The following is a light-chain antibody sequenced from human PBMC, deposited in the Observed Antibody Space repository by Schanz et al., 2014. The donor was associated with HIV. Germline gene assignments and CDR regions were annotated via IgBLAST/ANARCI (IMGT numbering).Light chain of an antibody. V-gene: IGLV1-44*01. CDR3: AAWDDSLKGVI. J-gene: IGLJ2*01. CDR2: NNN. CDR1: SSNIGSNT. Sequence: QSVLTQPPSASGTPGQRVTISCSGSSSNIGSNTVNWYQQLPGTAPKVLIYNNNQRPSGVPVRFSGSKSGTSASLAISGLQSEDEADYYCAAWDDSLKGVIFGGGTKLTVL.